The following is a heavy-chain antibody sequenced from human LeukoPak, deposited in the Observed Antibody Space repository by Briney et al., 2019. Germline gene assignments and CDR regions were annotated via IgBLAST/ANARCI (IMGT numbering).Heavy chain of an antibody. J-gene: IGHJ4*02. D-gene: IGHD2-15*01. CDR1: GFTVSSNS. Sequence: GGSLRLSCTVSGFTVSSNSWRWVRHAPGKGLEWVSFIYSGGNKHYSDLVKGRFTISRDNSKITLYLQMNSLRAEYTAIYYCARRAGEYSHPDDYWGQGTVVTVSS. V-gene: IGHV3-53*01. CDR3: ARRAGEYSHPDDY. CDR2: IYSGGNK.